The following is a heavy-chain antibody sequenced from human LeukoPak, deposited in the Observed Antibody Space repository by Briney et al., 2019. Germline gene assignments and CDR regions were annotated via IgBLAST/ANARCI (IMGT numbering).Heavy chain of an antibody. CDR2: ISAYNGNT. CDR3: AVHTNYYDSSGYPSNFDY. J-gene: IGHJ4*02. CDR1: GYTFTGYG. Sequence: ASVKVSCKASGYTFTGYGISWVRQAPGQGLEWMGWISAYNGNTNYAQKLQGRVTMTTDTSTSTAYMELRSLRSDDTAVYYCAVHTNYYDSSGYPSNFDYWGQGTLVTVSS. D-gene: IGHD3-22*01. V-gene: IGHV1-18*01.